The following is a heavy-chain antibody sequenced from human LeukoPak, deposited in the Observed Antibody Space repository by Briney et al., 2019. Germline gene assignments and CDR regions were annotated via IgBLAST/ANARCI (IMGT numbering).Heavy chain of an antibody. CDR1: GFTVSSNY. D-gene: IGHD6-19*01. V-gene: IGHV3-53*01. Sequence: GGSLRLSCAASGFTVSSNYMSWVRQAPGKGLEWVSVIYSGGSTYYADSVKGRFTISRDNSKNTLYLQMNSLRAEDTAVYYCARGPIAVAGIDYWGQGTLVTVSS. J-gene: IGHJ4*02. CDR3: ARGPIAVAGIDY. CDR2: IYSGGST.